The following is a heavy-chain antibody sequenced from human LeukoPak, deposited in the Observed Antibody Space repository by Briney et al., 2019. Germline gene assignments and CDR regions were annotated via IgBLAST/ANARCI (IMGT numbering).Heavy chain of an antibody. J-gene: IGHJ4*02. D-gene: IGHD3-3*01. V-gene: IGHV4-59*01. CDR3: ARIRITIFGVAKHYFDY. CDR2: IYYSGST. Sequence: SETLSLTCTVSGGSISSYYWSWIRQPPGKGLEWIGYIYYSGSTNYNPSLKSRVTISVDTSKNQFSLKLSSVTAADTAVYYCARIRITIFGVAKHYFDYWGQGTLVTVSS. CDR1: GGSISSYY.